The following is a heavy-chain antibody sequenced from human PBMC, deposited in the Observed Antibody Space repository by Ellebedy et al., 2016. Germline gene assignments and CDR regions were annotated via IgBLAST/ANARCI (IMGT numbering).Heavy chain of an antibody. Sequence: GGSLRLXCAASGFIFSSYSMHWVRQAPGKGLEWVAVISYDGSNKYYADSVKGRFTISRDSSRNTLYLQMNSLRAEDTAVYYCAPRAIAAPKWGQGTLVTVSS. CDR2: ISYDGSNK. V-gene: IGHV3-30*14. D-gene: IGHD6-6*01. J-gene: IGHJ4*02. CDR3: APRAIAAPK. CDR1: GFIFSSYS.